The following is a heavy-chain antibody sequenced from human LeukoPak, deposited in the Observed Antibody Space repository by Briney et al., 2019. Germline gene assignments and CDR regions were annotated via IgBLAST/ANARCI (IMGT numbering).Heavy chain of an antibody. CDR2: LNQHGGER. V-gene: IGHV3-7*05. CDR1: GFSFSTYW. J-gene: IGHJ4*02. D-gene: IGHD6-13*01. CDR3: AKDKAGTIVWYGRWAIGLFDY. Sequence: TGGSLRLSCTASGFSFSTYWISCVPQAPGKGREWGTILNQHGGERSYVDSVKRRFTISRDNSRNSLYLQMNSLTTEDTAFYYCAKDKAGTIVWYGRWAIGLFDYWGQGTLLTVFS.